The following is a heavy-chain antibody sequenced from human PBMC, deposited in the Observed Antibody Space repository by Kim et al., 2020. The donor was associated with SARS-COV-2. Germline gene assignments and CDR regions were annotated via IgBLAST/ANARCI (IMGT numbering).Heavy chain of an antibody. D-gene: IGHD6-19*01. J-gene: IGHJ6*02. Sequence: YSPSFQGQVTISADKSISTAYLQWSSLKASDTAMYYCARLGSSGVYGMDVWGQGTTVTVSS. CDR3: ARLGSSGVYGMDV. V-gene: IGHV5-51*01.